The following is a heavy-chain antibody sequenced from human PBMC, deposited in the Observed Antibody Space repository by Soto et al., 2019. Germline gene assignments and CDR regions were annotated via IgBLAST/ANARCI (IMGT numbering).Heavy chain of an antibody. CDR3: ARSPSRSYYGDFDY. Sequence: ASVKVSCKAAGYNFTTYGISWVRQAPGQGLEWMGWISGDSVNTKSAPKLQDRITMTTDTSAGTAYMELRRLRSDDTAVYYCARSPSRSYYGDFDYWGQGTLVTVSS. J-gene: IGHJ4*02. V-gene: IGHV1-18*01. D-gene: IGHD1-26*01. CDR1: GYNFTTYG. CDR2: ISGDSVNT.